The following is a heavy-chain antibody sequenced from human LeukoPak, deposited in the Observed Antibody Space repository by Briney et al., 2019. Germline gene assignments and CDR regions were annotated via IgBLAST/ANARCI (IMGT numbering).Heavy chain of an antibody. D-gene: IGHD2-21*01. CDR3: AKAGTYCGGDCQGYYFDY. V-gene: IGHV3-23*01. CDR1: GFTFSSYA. Sequence: GGSLRLSCAASGFTFSSYAMSWVRQAPGKGLEWVSAISGSGGSTYYADSVKGRFTISRDNSKNTLYLQMNSLRAEDTAVYYCAKAGTYCGGDCQGYYFDYWGQGTLVTVSS. J-gene: IGHJ4*02. CDR2: ISGSGGST.